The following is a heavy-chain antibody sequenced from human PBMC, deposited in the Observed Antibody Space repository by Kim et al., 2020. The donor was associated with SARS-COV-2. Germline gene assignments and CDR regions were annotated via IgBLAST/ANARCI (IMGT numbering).Heavy chain of an antibody. V-gene: IGHV4-39*01. Sequence: SSDYNPAHKSRVTISVDTSKNPFSRKLNSVTAADTAVYYCARHFTSSVDYWGQGTLVTVSS. CDR3: ARHFTSSVDY. J-gene: IGHJ4*02. D-gene: IGHD2-2*01. CDR2: SS.